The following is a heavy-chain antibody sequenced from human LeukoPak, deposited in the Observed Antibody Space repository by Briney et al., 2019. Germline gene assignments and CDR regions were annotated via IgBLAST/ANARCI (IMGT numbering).Heavy chain of an antibody. D-gene: IGHD4-23*01. CDR2: IDYDGSST. J-gene: IGHJ4*02. CDR3: ARGRGGDYGGNSGHFDY. CDR1: GFTLSSYY. V-gene: IGHV3-74*01. Sequence: GGSLRLSCVASGFTLSSYYIHWVRQAPGKGLVWVSRIDYDGSSTDYADSVKGRFTISRDNAKNALYLQMNSLRAEDTAVYYCARGRGGDYGGNSGHFDYWVRGTLVAVCS.